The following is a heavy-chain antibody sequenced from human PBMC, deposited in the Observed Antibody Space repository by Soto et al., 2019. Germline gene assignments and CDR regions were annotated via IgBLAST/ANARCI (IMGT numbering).Heavy chain of an antibody. V-gene: IGHV4-59*01. D-gene: IGHD3-16*01. J-gene: IGHJ5*01. CDR1: GGSLISYY. CDR3: AREIAVWGSPFGGGFDS. CDR2: IYYNGST. Sequence: KFLSLTCTVLGGSLISYYRSWIRQPPGKGLEWIGYIYYNGSTNYHPHLNSRVTISVDTSKNQFSLKLSSVTAADKAVYYCAREIAVWGSPFGGGFDSWGQGTLVTVSS.